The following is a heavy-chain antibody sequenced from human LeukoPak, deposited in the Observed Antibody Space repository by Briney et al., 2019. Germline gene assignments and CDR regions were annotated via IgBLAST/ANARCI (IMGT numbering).Heavy chain of an antibody. CDR2: IYYNGNT. J-gene: IGHJ6*02. CDR1: DGSINSYY. V-gene: IGHV4-59*01. Sequence: TSETLSLTCSVSDGSINSYYWNWIRRPPGKGLEWIGYIYYNGNTNYSPSLKSRVTMSVDTSKSLFSLKVSSVTAADTAVYYCARGRSNYYGMDVWGQGTTVTVSS. CDR3: ARGRSNYYGMDV. D-gene: IGHD1-26*01.